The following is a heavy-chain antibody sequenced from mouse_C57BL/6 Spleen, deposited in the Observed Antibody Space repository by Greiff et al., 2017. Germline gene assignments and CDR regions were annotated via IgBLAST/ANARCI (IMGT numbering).Heavy chain of an antibody. Sequence: QVQLKESGPGLVAPSQSLSITCTVSGFSLTSYGVDWVRQSPGKGLEWLGVIWGVGSTNYNSALKSRLSISKDNSKSQVFLKMNSLQTDDTAMYYCARNSNYAMDYCGQGTSVTVSS. CDR3: ARNSNYAMDY. V-gene: IGHV2-6*01. J-gene: IGHJ4*01. CDR2: IWGVGST. CDR1: GFSLTSYG.